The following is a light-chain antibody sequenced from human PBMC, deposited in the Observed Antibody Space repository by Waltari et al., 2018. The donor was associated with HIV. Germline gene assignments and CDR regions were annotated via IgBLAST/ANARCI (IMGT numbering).Light chain of an antibody. CDR1: SPNIGSNY. CDR2: SDP. Sequence: QSVLTQPPSASGTPGQRVTISCSGSSPNIGSNYVYWYQPLPGTTPKLLIYSDPQRPSSVPDRFSGSKSGISASLAISGLRSEDEADYYCAAWDDSLSPHVVFGAGTKLTVL. CDR3: AAWDDSLSPHVV. J-gene: IGLJ2*01. V-gene: IGLV1-47*02.